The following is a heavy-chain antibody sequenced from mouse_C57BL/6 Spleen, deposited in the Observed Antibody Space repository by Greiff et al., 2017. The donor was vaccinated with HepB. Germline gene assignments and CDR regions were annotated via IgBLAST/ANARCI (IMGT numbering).Heavy chain of an antibody. CDR2: IDPSDSYT. J-gene: IGHJ2*01. CDR3: ARKNGYPFDY. Sequence: QVHVKQPGAELVMPGASVKLSCKASGYTFTSYWMHWVKQRPGQGLEWIGEIDPSDSYTNYNQKFKGKSTLTVDKSSSTAYMQLSSLTSEDSAVYYCARKNGYPFDYWGQGTTLTVSS. CDR1: GYTFTSYW. V-gene: IGHV1-69*01. D-gene: IGHD2-2*01.